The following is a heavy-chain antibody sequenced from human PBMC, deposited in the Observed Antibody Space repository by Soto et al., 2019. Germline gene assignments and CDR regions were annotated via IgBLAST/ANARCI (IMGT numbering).Heavy chain of an antibody. CDR1: GYSFTTYG. CDR2: IAAYNGKT. Sequence: ASVKVSCKTSGYSFTTYGISWVRQAPGQGLEWMGWIAAYNGKTDYAQSLQGRVTMTIETSTSTAYMELTSLRSDDTAVYFCTRVNSDFYWYFDFWGRGTLVTVSS. CDR3: TRVNSDFYWYFDF. V-gene: IGHV1-18*01. J-gene: IGHJ2*01. D-gene: IGHD4-4*01.